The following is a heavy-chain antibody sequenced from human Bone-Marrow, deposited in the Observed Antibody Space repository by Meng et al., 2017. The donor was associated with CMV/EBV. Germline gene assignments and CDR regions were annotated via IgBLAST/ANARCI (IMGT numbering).Heavy chain of an antibody. CDR2: IYSGGSST. CDR3: ASGSQGSIFDY. Sequence: GGSLRLSCAASGFTFSSYAMSWVRQAPGKGLEWVSVIYSGGSSTSYADSVKGRFTISRDNSKNTLYLQMNSLRAEDTAVYYCASGSQGSIFDYWGQGTLVPVSS. J-gene: IGHJ4*02. V-gene: IGHV3-23*03. CDR1: GFTFSSYA. D-gene: IGHD1-26*01.